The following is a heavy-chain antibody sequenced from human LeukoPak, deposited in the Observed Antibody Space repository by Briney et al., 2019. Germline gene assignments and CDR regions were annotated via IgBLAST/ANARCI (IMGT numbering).Heavy chain of an antibody. CDR1: GFTLSDYF. D-gene: IGHD4-23*01. V-gene: IGHV3-11*01. CDR3: AREDYGGTNFDH. Sequence: GGSLRLSCVASGFTLSDYFMIWVRQVPGKGLQWVAYISKTGTTIQYEDSVKGRFSLSRDNAQNTLFLQMNSLRVDDAGMYFCAREDYGGTNFDHWGQGTLVTVSS. J-gene: IGHJ4*02. CDR2: ISKTGTTI.